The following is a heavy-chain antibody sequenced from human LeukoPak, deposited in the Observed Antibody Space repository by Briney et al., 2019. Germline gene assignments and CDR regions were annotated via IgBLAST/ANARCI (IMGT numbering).Heavy chain of an antibody. D-gene: IGHD5-24*01. V-gene: IGHV3-11*04. CDR3: ARDFDESTGYNFDY. Sequence: GGSLRLSCEASTFTFTPDWMTWIRQAPGKGLEWVSYLSSSGNTIYYADSVKGRFTISRDNAKNSLYLQMNSLRADDTAVYYCARDFDESTGYNFDYWGQGTLVTVSS. CDR2: LSSSGNTI. CDR1: TFTFTPDW. J-gene: IGHJ4*02.